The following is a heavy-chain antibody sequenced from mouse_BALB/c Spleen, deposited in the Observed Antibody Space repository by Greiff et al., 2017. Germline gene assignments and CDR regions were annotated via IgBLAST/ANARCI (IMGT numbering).Heavy chain of an antibody. Sequence: DVHLVESGGGLVKPGGSLKLSCAASGFTFSSYTMSWVRQTPEKRLEWVATISSGGSYTYYPDSVKGRFTISRDNAKNTLYLQMSSLKSEDTAMYYCTIYYGSSYSYWYFDVWGAGTTVTVSS. CDR1: GFTFSSYT. CDR3: TIYYGSSYSYWYFDV. CDR2: ISSGGSYT. J-gene: IGHJ1*01. D-gene: IGHD1-1*01. V-gene: IGHV5-6-4*01.